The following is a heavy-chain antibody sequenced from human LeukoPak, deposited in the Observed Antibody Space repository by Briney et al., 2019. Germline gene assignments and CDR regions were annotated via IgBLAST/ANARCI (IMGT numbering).Heavy chain of an antibody. Sequence: PGGSLRLSCAASGFTFSSYSVNWVRQAPGKGLEWVSSISSSSYSIYYADSVRGRFTISRDNAKNSLYLQMNSLRAEDTAVYYCAREGGMELRGDYWGQGTLVTVSS. CDR2: ISSSSYSI. D-gene: IGHD1-7*01. J-gene: IGHJ4*02. CDR1: GFTFSSYS. CDR3: AREGGMELRGDY. V-gene: IGHV3-21*01.